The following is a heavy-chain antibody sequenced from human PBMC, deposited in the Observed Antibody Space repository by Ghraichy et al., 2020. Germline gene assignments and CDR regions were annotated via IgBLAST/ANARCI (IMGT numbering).Heavy chain of an antibody. CDR3: ARLGGVVIPGQGMDV. CDR1: GGSILSYY. CDR2: IYSSESA. V-gene: IGHV4-4*09. J-gene: IGHJ6*02. D-gene: IGHD3-3*01. Sequence: SQTLSLTCTVSGGSILSYYWSWIRQPPGKGLEWIGYIYSSESANYNPSLKSRVTISLDTSKNQCSLRLSSVTAADTAVYYCARLGGVVIPGQGMDVWGQGTTVTVSS.